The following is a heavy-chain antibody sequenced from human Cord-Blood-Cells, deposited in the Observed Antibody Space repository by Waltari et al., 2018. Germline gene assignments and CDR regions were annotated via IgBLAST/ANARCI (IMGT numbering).Heavy chain of an antibody. CDR1: GGSFSGYY. V-gene: IGHV4-34*01. Sequence: QVQLQQWGAGLLKPSETLSLTCAVYGGSFSGYYWSWIRKPPGKGLEWIGEINHSGSTNYNPSLKSRVTISVDTSKNQFSLKLSSVTAADTAVYYCARGPDLWFGELYFDYWGQGTLVTVSS. CDR3: ARGPDLWFGELYFDY. CDR2: INHSGST. D-gene: IGHD3-10*01. J-gene: IGHJ4*02.